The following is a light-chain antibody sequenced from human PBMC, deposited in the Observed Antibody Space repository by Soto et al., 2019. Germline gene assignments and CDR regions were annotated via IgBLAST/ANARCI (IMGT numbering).Light chain of an antibody. CDR1: QTIYTY. CDR3: QQINTIPLT. Sequence: DIQMTQCPSSVSASVGDRVTITCRASQTIYTYLHWYQQKPGKAPNLLIHGGSILQSGVPPRFSGGGGGTDFTLTISSLQPEDFASYYRQQINTIPLTFGGGTKVDIK. CDR2: GGS. V-gene: IGKV1-39*01. J-gene: IGKJ4*01.